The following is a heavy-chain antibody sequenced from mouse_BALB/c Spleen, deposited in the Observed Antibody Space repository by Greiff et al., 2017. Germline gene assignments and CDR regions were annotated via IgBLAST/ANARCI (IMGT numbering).Heavy chain of an antibody. D-gene: IGHD2-1*01. J-gene: IGHJ1*01. CDR1: GFTFSSFG. CDR2: ISSGSSTI. V-gene: IGHV5-17*02. CDR3: ARDGNHWYFDV. Sequence: EVKLVESGGGLVQPGGSRKLSCAASGFTFSSFGMHWVRQAPEKGLEWVAYISSGSSTIYYADTVKGRFTISRDNPKNTLFLQMTSLRSEDTAMYYCARDGNHWYFDVWGAGTTVTVSS.